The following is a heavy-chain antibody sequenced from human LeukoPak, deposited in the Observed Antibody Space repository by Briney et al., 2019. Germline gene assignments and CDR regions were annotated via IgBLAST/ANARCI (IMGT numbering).Heavy chain of an antibody. D-gene: IGHD2-21*02. Sequence: SETLSLTCTVSGGSISSSSYYWGWIRQPPGKGLEWIGSIYYSGSTYYNPSLKSRVTISVDTSKNQFSLKLSSVTAADTAVYYCAKDPRSFVVVTANYWGQGTLVTVSS. CDR1: GGSISSSSYY. V-gene: IGHV4-39*07. J-gene: IGHJ4*02. CDR3: AKDPRSFVVVTANY. CDR2: IYYSGST.